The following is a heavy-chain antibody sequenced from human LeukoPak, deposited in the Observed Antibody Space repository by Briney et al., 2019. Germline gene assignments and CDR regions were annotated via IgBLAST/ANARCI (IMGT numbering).Heavy chain of an antibody. CDR1: GFAFSDYG. D-gene: IGHD6-19*01. CDR3: AKLKQWQPQRYFFEY. V-gene: IGHV3-30*18. Sequence: PGGSLRLSCAASGFAFSDYGMHWVRQAPGKGLEWVAVISYDGSNKYYADSVKGRFNISRDNSKNTLYLQMNSLRAEDTAVYYCAKLKQWQPQRYFFEYWGQGALVTVAS. CDR2: ISYDGSNK. J-gene: IGHJ4*02.